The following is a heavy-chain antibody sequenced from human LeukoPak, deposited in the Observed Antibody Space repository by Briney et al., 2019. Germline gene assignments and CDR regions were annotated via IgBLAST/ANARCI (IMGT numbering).Heavy chain of an antibody. V-gene: IGHV1-69*04. Sequence: GASVKVSCKASGGTFSSYAISWVRQAPGQGLEWMGRIIPILGIANYAQKFQGRVTITADKSTSTAYMELSSLRSEDTAVYYCARDRITIFGVVTAPDAFDIWGRGTMVTVSS. CDR2: IIPILGIA. CDR1: GGTFSSYA. CDR3: ARDRITIFGVVTAPDAFDI. J-gene: IGHJ3*02. D-gene: IGHD3-3*01.